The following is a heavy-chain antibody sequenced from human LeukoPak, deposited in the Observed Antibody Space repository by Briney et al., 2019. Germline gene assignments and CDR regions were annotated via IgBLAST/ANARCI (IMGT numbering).Heavy chain of an antibody. Sequence: SGTLSLTCAVSGDSISSNYWWTWVRQPPGKGLEWIGEIHHSGSTNYSPSLKSRVTISVDNSRNQFSLGLSSVSAADTAVYYCARGISHSSGSIDYWGQGTLVTVSS. J-gene: IGHJ4*02. V-gene: IGHV4-4*02. CDR1: GDSISSNYW. CDR3: ARGISHSSGSIDY. D-gene: IGHD6-19*01. CDR2: IHHSGST.